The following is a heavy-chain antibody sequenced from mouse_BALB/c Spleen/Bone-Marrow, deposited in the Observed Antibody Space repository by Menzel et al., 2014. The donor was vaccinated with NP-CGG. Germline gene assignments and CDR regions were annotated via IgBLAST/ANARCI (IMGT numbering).Heavy chain of an antibody. D-gene: IGHD2-10*02. CDR1: GYTFTDYN. CDR2: IYPYNGGN. V-gene: IGHV1S29*02. J-gene: IGHJ4*01. Sequence: VQLQQSGPELVKPGASVKISCKSSGYTFTDYNIHWVKQSHGKSLEWIGFIYPYNGGNVYNQKFKTKATLTVDKSSSTAYMQLSSLTSDDSAVYFCARSGYGNYFYAMDYWGQGTSVTVSS. CDR3: ARSGYGNYFYAMDY.